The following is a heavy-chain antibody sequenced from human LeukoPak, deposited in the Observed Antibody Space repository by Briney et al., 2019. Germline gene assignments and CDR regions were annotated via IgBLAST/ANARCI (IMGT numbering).Heavy chain of an antibody. V-gene: IGHV5-51*01. CDR2: IYPGDSDT. CDR1: GYSFTSYW. Sequence: GESPKISCKGSGYSFTSYWIGWVRQMPGKGLEWMGIIYPGDSDTRYSPSFQGQVTISADKSISTAYLQWSSLKASDTAMYYCARHIAAAGERYYFDYWGQGTLVTVSS. CDR3: ARHIAAAGERYYFDY. J-gene: IGHJ4*02. D-gene: IGHD6-13*01.